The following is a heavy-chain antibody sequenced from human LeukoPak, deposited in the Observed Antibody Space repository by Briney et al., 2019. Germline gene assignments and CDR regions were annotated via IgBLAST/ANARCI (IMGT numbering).Heavy chain of an antibody. CDR2: IWYDGSNK. Sequence: PGGSLRLSCAASGFTFSSYGMHWVRQAPGKGLEWVAVIWYDGSNKYYADSVKGRFTISRDNSKNTLYLQMNSLRDEDTAVYYCARAAYDSTGYLTLWGQGALVTVSS. J-gene: IGHJ4*02. CDR3: ARAAYDSTGYLTL. CDR1: GFTFSSYG. D-gene: IGHD3-22*01. V-gene: IGHV3-33*01.